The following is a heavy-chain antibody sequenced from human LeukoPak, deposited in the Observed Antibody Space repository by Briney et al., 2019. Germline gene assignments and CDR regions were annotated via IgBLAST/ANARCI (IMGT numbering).Heavy chain of an antibody. CDR3: AKPLSAASGTDFHY. CDR2: ISGSGTTT. V-gene: IGHV3-23*01. CDR1: GFTFSSYA. J-gene: IGHJ4*01. D-gene: IGHD6-13*01. Sequence: GGSLRLSCAASGFTFSSYAMSWVRQVPWKGLEWVSSISGSGTTTYYADSVKGRFTISRDISKNTLYLQMNSLRAEDTAVYYCAKPLSAASGTDFHYWGQGTLVTVSS.